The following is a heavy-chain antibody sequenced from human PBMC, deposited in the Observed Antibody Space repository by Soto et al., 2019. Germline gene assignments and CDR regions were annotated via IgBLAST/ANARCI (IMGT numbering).Heavy chain of an antibody. V-gene: IGHV4-4*02. CDR1: SGSISSPNW. CDR3: ARQAPYGSVRIYDY. Sequence: QVQLQESGPGLVKPSGTLSLTCAVSSGSISSPNWWRWVSQPPGKGLEWIGEIYHSGSTRYNPSLQSRVTISVDTSKYQFSLRLTSVAAADTSVYYCARQAPYGSVRIYDYWGQGSLVTVSS. D-gene: IGHD3-10*01. J-gene: IGHJ4*02. CDR2: IYHSGST.